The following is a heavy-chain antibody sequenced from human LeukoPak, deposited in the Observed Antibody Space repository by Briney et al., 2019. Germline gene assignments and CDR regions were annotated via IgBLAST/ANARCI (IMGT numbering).Heavy chain of an antibody. CDR2: IKQDGSKK. Sequence: PGGSLRLSCVASGFPFSSYWMTWVRQAPGKGLEWVANIKQDGSKKSYVDSVNGRFTISRDNAKNSLYLQMNSLRAEDTAIYYCVRGCSDTCYRFDYWGQGTLVTVSS. CDR3: VRGCSDTCYRFDY. CDR1: GFPFSSYW. V-gene: IGHV3-7*01. D-gene: IGHD2-15*01. J-gene: IGHJ4*02.